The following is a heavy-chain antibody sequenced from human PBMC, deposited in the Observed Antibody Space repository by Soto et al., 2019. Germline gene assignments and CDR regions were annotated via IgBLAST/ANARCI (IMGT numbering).Heavy chain of an antibody. CDR1: GFTLSSYA. V-gene: IGHV3-30-3*01. CDR3: ANSNGPAAPFYYYGMDV. J-gene: IGHJ6*02. CDR2: VSCAGTST. D-gene: IGHD6-13*01. Sequence: HPGGSLRLSCAASGFTLSSYAMHWVRQAPGKGLEWVAVVSCAGTSTYYADSVRGRFTISRDNSKDTVYLQLNSLRTEDTAVYYCANSNGPAAPFYYYGMDVWGQGTTVTVSS.